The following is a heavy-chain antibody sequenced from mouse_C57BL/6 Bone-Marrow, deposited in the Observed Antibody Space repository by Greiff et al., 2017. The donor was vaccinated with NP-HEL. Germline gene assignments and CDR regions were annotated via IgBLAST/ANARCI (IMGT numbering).Heavy chain of an antibody. D-gene: IGHD2-3*01. J-gene: IGHJ2*01. V-gene: IGHV3-6*01. CDR1: GYSITSGYY. Sequence: EVKLLESGPGLVKPSQSLSLTCSVTGYSITSGYYWNWIRQFPGNKLEWMGYISYDGSNNYNPSLKNRISITRDTSKNQFFLKLNSVTTEDTATYYCARKGGWLLLFDYWGQGTTLTVSS. CDR3: ARKGGWLLLFDY. CDR2: ISYDGSN.